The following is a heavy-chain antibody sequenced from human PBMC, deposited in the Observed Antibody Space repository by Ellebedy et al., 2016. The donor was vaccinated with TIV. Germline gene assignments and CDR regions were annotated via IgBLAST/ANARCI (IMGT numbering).Heavy chain of an antibody. CDR3: ASNWITFGGVIVSDY. CDR1: GGSISSSSYY. V-gene: IGHV4-39*01. CDR2: IYYSGST. D-gene: IGHD3-16*02. J-gene: IGHJ4*02. Sequence: GSLRLXXTVSGGSISSSSYYWGWIRQPPGKGLEWIGSIYYSGSTYYNPSLKSRVTISVDTSKNQFSLKLSSVTAADTAVYYCASNWITFGGVIVSDYWGQGTLVTVSS.